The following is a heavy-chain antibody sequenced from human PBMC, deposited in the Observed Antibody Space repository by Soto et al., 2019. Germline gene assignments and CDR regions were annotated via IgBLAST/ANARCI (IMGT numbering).Heavy chain of an antibody. D-gene: IGHD6-19*01. V-gene: IGHV4-59*12. Sequence: SETLSLTCTVSGGSISSYYWSWIRQPPGRGLEWIGYIYYSGSTNYNPSLKSRVTISVDTSKNQFSLKLSSVTAADTAVYYCARAGGLGAVAVDYWGQGTLVTVSS. CDR2: IYYSGST. CDR1: GGSISSYY. CDR3: ARAGGLGAVAVDY. J-gene: IGHJ4*02.